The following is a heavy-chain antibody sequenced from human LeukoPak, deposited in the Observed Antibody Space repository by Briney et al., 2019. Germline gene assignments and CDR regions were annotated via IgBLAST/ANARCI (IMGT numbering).Heavy chain of an antibody. CDR3: AKDRIPGGYYDFWSGYYTDFDY. CDR1: GFTFSNYG. Sequence: HPGGSLLLSCSASGFTFSNYGRPWVRQAPGKGLEWVAVIWYDGSNKYYADSVRGRFTISRDNSKNTLYLQMNSLRAEDTAVYYCAKDRIPGGYYDFWSGYYTDFDYWGQGTLVTVSS. CDR2: IWYDGSNK. D-gene: IGHD3-3*01. J-gene: IGHJ4*02. V-gene: IGHV3-33*06.